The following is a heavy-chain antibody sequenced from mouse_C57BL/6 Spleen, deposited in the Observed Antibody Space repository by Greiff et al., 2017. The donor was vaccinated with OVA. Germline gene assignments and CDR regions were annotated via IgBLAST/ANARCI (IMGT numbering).Heavy chain of an antibody. CDR1: GFSLTSYG. J-gene: IGHJ1*03. D-gene: IGHD4-1*01. V-gene: IGHV2-5*01. CDR3: AKIGGGTGYFDV. Sequence: QVQLQQSGPGLVQPSQSLSITCTVSGFSLTSYGVHWVRQSPGKGLEWLGVIWRGGSTDYNAAFMSRLSITKDNSKSQVFFKMNRLQADNTAIYYCAKIGGGTGYFDVWGTGTTVTVSS. CDR2: IWRGGST.